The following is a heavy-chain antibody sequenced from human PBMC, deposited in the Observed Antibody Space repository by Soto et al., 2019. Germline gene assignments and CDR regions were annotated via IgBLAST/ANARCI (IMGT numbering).Heavy chain of an antibody. D-gene: IGHD5-18*01. CDR3: ARYGFYAGSGRYSYGYSPPRFSAMDV. Sequence: QVQLVQSGTEVKKPGASVKVSCKTSGYTFINYGISWVRQAPGQGLEWMGWISPYNDDTKYAQNFQGRVTLTTDTSTRTSNMTLRSLRSDDTAIYYCARYGFYAGSGRYSYGYSPPRFSAMDVWGQGTTVTVS. J-gene: IGHJ6*02. V-gene: IGHV1-18*01. CDR1: GYTFINYG. CDR2: ISPYNDDT.